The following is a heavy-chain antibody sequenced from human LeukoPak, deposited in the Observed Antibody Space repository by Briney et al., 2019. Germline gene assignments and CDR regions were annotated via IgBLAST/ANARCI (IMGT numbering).Heavy chain of an antibody. J-gene: IGHJ4*02. D-gene: IGHD5-18*01. Sequence: SVKVSCKASGGTFSSYAISWVRQAPGQGLEWMGGIIPIFGTANYAQKFQGRVTITADESTSTAYMGLSSLRSEDTAVYYCARGQDTAMVIGGLYYFDYWGQGTLVTVSS. CDR1: GGTFSSYA. CDR3: ARGQDTAMVIGGLYYFDY. V-gene: IGHV1-69*01. CDR2: IIPIFGTA.